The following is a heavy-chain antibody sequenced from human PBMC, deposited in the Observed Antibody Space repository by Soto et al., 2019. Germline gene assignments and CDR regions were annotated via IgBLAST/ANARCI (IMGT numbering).Heavy chain of an antibody. Sequence: PGGSLRLSCTASGFTFGDYAMSWFRQAPGKGLEWVGFIRSKAYGGTTEYAASVKGRFTISRDDSKSIAYLQMNSLKTEDTAVYYCTRDQASMTEAEAYYFDYWGQGTLVTVSS. CDR2: IRSKAYGGTT. V-gene: IGHV3-49*03. J-gene: IGHJ4*02. CDR3: TRDQASMTEAEAYYFDY. D-gene: IGHD2-21*02. CDR1: GFTFGDYA.